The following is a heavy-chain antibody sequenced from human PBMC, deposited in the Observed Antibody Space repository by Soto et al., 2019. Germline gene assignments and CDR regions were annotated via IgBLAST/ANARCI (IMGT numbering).Heavy chain of an antibody. CDR2: IIPIFGTA. CDR3: ARDFGVGATNYYGMDV. Sequence: QVQLVQSGAEVKKPGSSVKVSCKASGGTFSSYAISWVRQAPGQGLEWMGGIIPIFGTANYAQKFLGRVTITADESTSTAYMELSSLRSEDTAVYYCARDFGVGATNYYGMDVWGQGTTVTVSS. CDR1: GGTFSSYA. D-gene: IGHD1-26*01. J-gene: IGHJ6*02. V-gene: IGHV1-69*01.